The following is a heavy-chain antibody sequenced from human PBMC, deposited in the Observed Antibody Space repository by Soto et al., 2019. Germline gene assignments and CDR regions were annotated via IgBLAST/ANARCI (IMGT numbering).Heavy chain of an antibody. CDR3: AKDLLRYSGSPGAFDI. V-gene: IGHV3-23*01. Sequence: GGSLRLSCAASGFTLSTYAMSWVRQAPGKGLEWVSAIPGSGGSTFYADSVKGRFTLSRDNPKNTLYLQMNSLRPEDTAIYYCAKDLLRYSGSPGAFDIWGQGTMVTVSS. CDR2: IPGSGGST. D-gene: IGHD1-26*01. CDR1: GFTLSTYA. J-gene: IGHJ3*02.